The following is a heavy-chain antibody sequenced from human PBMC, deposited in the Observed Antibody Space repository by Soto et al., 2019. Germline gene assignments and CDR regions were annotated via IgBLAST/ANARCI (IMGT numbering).Heavy chain of an antibody. CDR3: ARTYSSAWSLCPSDY. D-gene: IGHD6-19*01. V-gene: IGHV1-18*04. CDR1: GYSFTSYG. J-gene: IGHJ4*02. CDR2: ISAYTGDT. Sequence: QVQLVQSGAEVRKPGASVRVSCKASGYSFTSYGISWVRQAPGRGLEWMGWISAYTGDTKYTQNFQGRVTLTTDTSASTVYMDLGSLRSDDTAVYYCARTYSSAWSLCPSDYWGQGTLVTVSS.